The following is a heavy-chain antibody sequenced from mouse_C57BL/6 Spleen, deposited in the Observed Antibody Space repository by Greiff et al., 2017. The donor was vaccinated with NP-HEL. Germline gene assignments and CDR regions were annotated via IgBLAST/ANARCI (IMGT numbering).Heavy chain of an antibody. CDR2: ISYSGST. V-gene: IGHV3-8*01. J-gene: IGHJ1*03. Sequence: VQLQQSGPGLAKPSQTLSLPCSVTGYSITSDYWNWIRKFPGNKLEYMGYISYSGSTYYNPSLKSRISITRDTSKNQYYLQLNSVTTEDTATYYCARWDYYGSSYGYFDVWGTGTTVTVSS. D-gene: IGHD1-1*01. CDR1: GYSITSDY. CDR3: ARWDYYGSSYGYFDV.